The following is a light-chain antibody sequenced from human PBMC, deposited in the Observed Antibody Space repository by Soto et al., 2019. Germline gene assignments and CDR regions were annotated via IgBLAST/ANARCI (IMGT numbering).Light chain of an antibody. Sequence: QSALTQPASVSGSPGQSITISCTGTSSDVGGYNYVSWYQQHPGKAPKLMIYEVSNRPSGVSNHFSGSKSGNTASLTISGLQPEDEADYYCSSYTSSTTVVFGGGTKLTVL. J-gene: IGLJ2*01. V-gene: IGLV2-14*01. CDR1: SSDVGGYNY. CDR3: SSYTSSTTVV. CDR2: EVS.